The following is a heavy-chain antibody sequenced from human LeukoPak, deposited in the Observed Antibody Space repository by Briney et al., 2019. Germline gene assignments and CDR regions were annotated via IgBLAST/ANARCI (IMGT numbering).Heavy chain of an antibody. V-gene: IGHV3-30*18. CDR3: ANPFPDGGNHTYDY. D-gene: IGHD4-23*01. CDR2: ISYDGSNK. Sequence: GGSLRLSCAASGFTFSSYGMHWVRQAPGKGLEWVAVISYDGSNKYYADSVKGRFTISRDNSKNTLYLQMNSLRAEDTAVYYCANPFPDGGNHTYDYWGQGTLVTVSS. CDR1: GFTFSSYG. J-gene: IGHJ4*02.